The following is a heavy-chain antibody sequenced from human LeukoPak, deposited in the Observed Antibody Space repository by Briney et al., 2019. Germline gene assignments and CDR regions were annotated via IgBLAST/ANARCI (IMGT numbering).Heavy chain of an antibody. D-gene: IGHD3-16*01. J-gene: IGHJ3*02. Sequence: KSSETLSLTCTVSGGSTSSYYWSWIRQPPGKGLEWIGYIYYSGSTNYNPSLKSRVTISVDTSKNQFSLKLSSATAADTAVYYCARHVPYGNYDYVWGSPRDAFDIWGQGTMVTVSS. CDR2: IYYSGST. V-gene: IGHV4-59*08. CDR3: ARHVPYGNYDYVWGSPRDAFDI. CDR1: GGSTSSYY.